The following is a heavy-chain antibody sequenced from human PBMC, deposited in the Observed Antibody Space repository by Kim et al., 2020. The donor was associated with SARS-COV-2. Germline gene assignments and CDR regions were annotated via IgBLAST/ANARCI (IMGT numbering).Heavy chain of an antibody. V-gene: IGHV2-5*02. CDR3: ARLYPETGRFLPLQTFYYFAF. CDR2: IYWDDDK. Sequence: SGPTLVRPTQTLTLTCTFSGFSLTTSEVGVGWIRQTPGKALEWLALIYWDDDKRYSPSLNSRLTITKDTSKNQVVLTMTNMDPLDTGTYYCARLYPETGRFLPLQTFYYFAFCGQGSLVTVSS. CDR1: GFSLTTSEVG. D-gene: IGHD1-1*01. J-gene: IGHJ4*02.